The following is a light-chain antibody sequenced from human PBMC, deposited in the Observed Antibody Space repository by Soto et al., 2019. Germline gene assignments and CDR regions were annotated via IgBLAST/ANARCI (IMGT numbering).Light chain of an antibody. CDR1: QSVSSN. J-gene: IGKJ1*01. Sequence: IALTQDQRTMSLSPKARDTLSFRASQSVSSNLAWYQQKPGQAPRLLIYGASNRATGIPDRFSVSGSGTDFTLTSSRLEAEDFAMYYCQRYDSLRTVGQGTKVDIK. V-gene: IGKV3-20*01. CDR3: QRYDSLRT. CDR2: GAS.